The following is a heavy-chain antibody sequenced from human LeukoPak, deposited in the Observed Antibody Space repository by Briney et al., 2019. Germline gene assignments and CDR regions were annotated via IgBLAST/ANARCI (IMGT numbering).Heavy chain of an antibody. D-gene: IGHD5-12*01. CDR1: GYSFTSYW. V-gene: IGHV5-51*01. CDR2: INPGYSDI. Sequence: GESLKISCKGSGYSFTSYWIGWVRQMPGKGLEWLGIINPGYSDIRYSPSFQGQVTISADKSISTAYLQWSSLKASDTAIYYCARHDKGYCGYVTLDYWGQGTLVTVSS. J-gene: IGHJ4*02. CDR3: ARHDKGYCGYVTLDY.